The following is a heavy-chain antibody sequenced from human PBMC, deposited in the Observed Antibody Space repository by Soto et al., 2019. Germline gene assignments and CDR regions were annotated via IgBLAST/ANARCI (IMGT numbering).Heavy chain of an antibody. Sequence: GESLKISCKGSGYSFTSYWIGWVRQMPGKGLEWMGIIYPGDSDTRYSPSFQGQVTTSADKSISTAYLQWSSLKASDTAMYYCARRDYYDSSGYYGSGENAFDIWGQGTMVTVSS. CDR1: GYSFTSYW. CDR2: IYPGDSDT. J-gene: IGHJ3*02. CDR3: ARRDYYDSSGYYGSGENAFDI. V-gene: IGHV5-51*01. D-gene: IGHD3-22*01.